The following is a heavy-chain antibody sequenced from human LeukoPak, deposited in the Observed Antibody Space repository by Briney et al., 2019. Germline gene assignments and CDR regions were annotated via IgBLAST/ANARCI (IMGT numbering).Heavy chain of an antibody. CDR2: ISYDGSNK. CDR3: ARASIAVAGHFDY. V-gene: IGHV3-30*04. CDR1: GFTFSSYA. Sequence: PGGSLRLSCATSGFTFSSYAMHWVRQAPGKGLEWVAVISYDGSNKYYADSVKGRFTISRDNSKNTLYLQMNSLRAEDTAVYYCARASIAVAGHFDYWGQGTLVTVSS. J-gene: IGHJ4*02. D-gene: IGHD6-19*01.